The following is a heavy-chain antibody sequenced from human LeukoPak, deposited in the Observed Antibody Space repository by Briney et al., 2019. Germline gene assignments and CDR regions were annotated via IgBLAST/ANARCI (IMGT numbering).Heavy chain of an antibody. CDR2: ISYDGSNK. CDR3: ARGRVGATKNWFDP. Sequence: GGSLRLSCAASGFTFSSYAMHWVRQAPGKGLEWVAVISYDGSNKYYADSVKGRFTISRDNSKNTLYLQMNSLRAEDTAVYYCARGRVGATKNWFDPWGQGTLVTVS. J-gene: IGHJ5*02. V-gene: IGHV3-30*01. D-gene: IGHD1-26*01. CDR1: GFTFSSYA.